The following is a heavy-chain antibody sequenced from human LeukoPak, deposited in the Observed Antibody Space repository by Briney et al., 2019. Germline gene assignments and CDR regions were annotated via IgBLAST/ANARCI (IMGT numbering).Heavy chain of an antibody. CDR2: IYYSGST. CDR3: AMVAIFGVVNY. Sequence: SETLSLTFTVSGGSISSYYWSWIRQPPGKGLEWIGYIYYSGSTNYNPSLTSRVTISVDTSKNQFSLKLSSVTAADTAVYYCAMVAIFGVVNYWGQGTLVTVSS. CDR1: GGSISSYY. V-gene: IGHV4-59*01. J-gene: IGHJ4*02. D-gene: IGHD3-3*01.